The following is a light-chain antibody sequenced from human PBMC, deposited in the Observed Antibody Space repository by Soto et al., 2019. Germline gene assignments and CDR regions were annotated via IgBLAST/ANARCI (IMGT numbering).Light chain of an antibody. CDR2: DVS. V-gene: IGKV3-11*01. Sequence: EILLTQSPATLSLSPGETATLSCRASQSVHHYLAWSQQKPGQAPRLLIYDVSNRAPGIPARFSVRGYGTDFTLAISSLEPEEFAVYYCQHRSAWPRTFGQGTKVEV. CDR3: QHRSAWPRT. CDR1: QSVHHY. J-gene: IGKJ1*01.